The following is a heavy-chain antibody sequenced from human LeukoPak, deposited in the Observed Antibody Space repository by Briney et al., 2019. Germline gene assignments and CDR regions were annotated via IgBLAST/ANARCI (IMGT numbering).Heavy chain of an antibody. D-gene: IGHD3-10*01. V-gene: IGHV4-39*01. Sequence: PSETLSLTCTLSGGSISSSSYYWGWIRQPPGKGREWIGSIYYTGSTYYSPSLKSRVTISVDTSKNQFSLKLSSVTAADTAVYYCARAPMVWFGELPYMDVWGKGTTVTIS. J-gene: IGHJ6*03. CDR3: ARAPMVWFGELPYMDV. CDR2: IYYTGST. CDR1: GGSISSSSYY.